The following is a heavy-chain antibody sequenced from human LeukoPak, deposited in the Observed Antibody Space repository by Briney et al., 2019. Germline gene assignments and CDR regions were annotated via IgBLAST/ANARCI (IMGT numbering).Heavy chain of an antibody. CDR1: GGSISSYY. CDR3: ARNSENWFDP. Sequence: SETLSLTCTVSGGSISSYYWSWIRQPPGKGLEWIGYIYYSGSTSYNPSLRSRVTISEDTSKNQFSLKLSSVTAADTAVYYCARNSENWFDPWGQGTLVTVSS. D-gene: IGHD4-23*01. V-gene: IGHV4-59*08. J-gene: IGHJ5*02. CDR2: IYYSGST.